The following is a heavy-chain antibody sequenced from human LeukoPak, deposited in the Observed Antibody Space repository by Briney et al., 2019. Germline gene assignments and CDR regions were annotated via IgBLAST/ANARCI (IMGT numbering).Heavy chain of an antibody. CDR3: TAGRRYSLFDY. Sequence: GASVKVSCTVSGYTLTELSLHWVRQAPGKGLEWMGGFEPEDGGRLYAQNFQGRVTTTEDTSTDTAYMELSSLSSEDTAVYYCTAGRRYSLFDYWGQGTLVIVSS. J-gene: IGHJ4*02. CDR2: FEPEDGGR. V-gene: IGHV1-24*01. D-gene: IGHD5-18*01. CDR1: GYTLTELS.